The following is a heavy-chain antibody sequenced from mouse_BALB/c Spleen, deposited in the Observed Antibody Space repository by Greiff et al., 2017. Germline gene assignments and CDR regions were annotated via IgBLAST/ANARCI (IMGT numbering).Heavy chain of an antibody. CDR1: GFTFTDYY. V-gene: IGHV7-3*02. CDR2: IRNKANGYTT. Sequence: EVKLVESGGGLVQPGGSLRLSCATSGFTFTDYYMSWVRQPPGKALEWLGFIRNKANGYTTEYSASVKGRFTISRDNSQSILYLQMNTLRAEDSATYYCARDYGNYALFDYWGQGTTLTVSS. J-gene: IGHJ2*01. CDR3: ARDYGNYALFDY. D-gene: IGHD2-1*01.